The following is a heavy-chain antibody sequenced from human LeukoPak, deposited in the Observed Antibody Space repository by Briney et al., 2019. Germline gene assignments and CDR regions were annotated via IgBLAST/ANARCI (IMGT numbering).Heavy chain of an antibody. CDR1: GYTFTSNY. D-gene: IGHD2-8*01. J-gene: IGHJ4*02. Sequence: GASVKVSCKASGYTFTSNYIHWVRQAPGQGLEWMGWISAYNGNTNYAQKLQGRVTMTTDTSTSTAYMELRSLRSDDTAVYYCARDRRDCTNGVCYPLWRWLVNGAYFDYWGQGTLVTVSS. V-gene: IGHV1-18*04. CDR3: ARDRRDCTNGVCYPLWRWLVNGAYFDY. CDR2: ISAYNGNT.